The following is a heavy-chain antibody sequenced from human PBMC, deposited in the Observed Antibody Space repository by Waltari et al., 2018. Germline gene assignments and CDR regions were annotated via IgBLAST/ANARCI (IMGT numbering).Heavy chain of an antibody. V-gene: IGHV1-18*01. CDR1: SYTFTTYG. CDR2: ISAHDAET. D-gene: IGHD3-22*01. CDR3: ARDQEYYYDSSGYWDYQHYGMDV. Sequence: QVQLVQSGAEVKKPGASVKVSCKASSYTFTTYGISWVRQAPGQGPERMGWISAHDAETIYEQKFHGRATMTTDASTSTVYMEMRSLRSDDTAVYYCARDQEYYYDSSGYWDYQHYGMDVWGQGTTVTVSS. J-gene: IGHJ6*02.